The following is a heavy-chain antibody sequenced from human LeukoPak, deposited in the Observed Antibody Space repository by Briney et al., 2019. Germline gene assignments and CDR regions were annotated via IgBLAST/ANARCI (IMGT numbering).Heavy chain of an antibody. CDR1: GGSISSGGYY. CDR3: ARVKDPDPKPIWTVTTRNYYFDY. CDR2: IYYSGST. D-gene: IGHD4-17*01. V-gene: IGHV4-31*03. Sequence: SQTLSLTCTVSGGSISSGGYYWSWIRQHPGKGLEWIGYIYYSGSTYYNPSLKSRVTISVDTSKNQFSLKLSSVTAADTAVYYCARVKDPDPKPIWTVTTRNYYFDYWGQGTLVTVSS. J-gene: IGHJ4*02.